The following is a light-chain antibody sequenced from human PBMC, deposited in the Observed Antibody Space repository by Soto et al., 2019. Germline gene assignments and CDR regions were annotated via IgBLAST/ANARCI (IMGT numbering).Light chain of an antibody. J-gene: IGKJ1*01. CDR2: GGS. CDR1: QSVSSNH. Sequence: DIVLTQSPGTLSLSPGERATLYCRASQSVSSNHLAWYQQKPGQAPRLLIYGGSSRATGIPVRFSGSGSGTDFTLTISSLQPEDFATYYCQQSYSTSWTFGQGTKVDIK. CDR3: QQSYSTSWT. V-gene: IGKV3-20*01.